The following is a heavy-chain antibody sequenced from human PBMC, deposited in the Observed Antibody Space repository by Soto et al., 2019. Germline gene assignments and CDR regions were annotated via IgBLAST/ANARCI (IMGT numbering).Heavy chain of an antibody. CDR2: ISAYNGNT. CDR3: AGDNANDWTSTGCYIDY. V-gene: IGHV1-18*01. J-gene: IGHJ4*02. CDR1: GYNFTSYG. Sequence: GASGKASCKGSGYNFTSYGVGWVRQAPGQGLEWMGWISAYNGNTNYAQKLQGRVTMTTDTSTSTAYMELRSLRSDDTAVYYCAGDNANDWTSTGCYIDYWRQGTLVTVSS. D-gene: IGHD2-2*02.